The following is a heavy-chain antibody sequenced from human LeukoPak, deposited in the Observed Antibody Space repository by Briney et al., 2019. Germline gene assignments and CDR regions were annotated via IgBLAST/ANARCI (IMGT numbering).Heavy chain of an antibody. CDR1: GYSFSNYW. V-gene: IGHV5-51*01. CDR3: ARQEYCSGGSCYTWFDP. CDR2: IYPGDSDI. Sequence: GESLKISCKGSGYSFSNYWIGWVRHMPGKGLEWMGMIYPGDSDIRYSPSFQGQVTISADKSISTAYLQWSSLKASDTAMYYCARQEYCSGGSCYTWFDPWGQGTLVTVSS. D-gene: IGHD2-15*01. J-gene: IGHJ5*02.